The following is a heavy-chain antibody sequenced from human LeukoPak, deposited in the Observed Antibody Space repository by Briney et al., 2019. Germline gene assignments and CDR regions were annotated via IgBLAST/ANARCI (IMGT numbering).Heavy chain of an antibody. Sequence: GESLKISCKGSGYSFTSYWIGWVRQMPGKGLEWMGIIYPGDSDTRYSPSFQGQVTISADKSISTAYLQWSSLKASDTAMYYCARLPFYYDSSGSYRYLDYWGQGTLVTVSS. CDR3: ARLPFYYDSSGSYRYLDY. V-gene: IGHV5-51*01. CDR1: GYSFTSYW. J-gene: IGHJ4*02. CDR2: IYPGDSDT. D-gene: IGHD3-22*01.